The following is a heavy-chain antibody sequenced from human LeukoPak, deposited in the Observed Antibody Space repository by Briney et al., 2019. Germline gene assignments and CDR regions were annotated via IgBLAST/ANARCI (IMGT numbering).Heavy chain of an antibody. J-gene: IGHJ4*02. D-gene: IGHD4-11*01. Sequence: SETLSLTCAVYGGSFSGYYWSWIRQPPGKGLEWIGEINHRGSTNYNPSLKSRVTISVDTSKNQFSLRLSSVTAADTAVYYCARESGYSNSEDYWGQGTLVTVSS. CDR3: ARESGYSNSEDY. V-gene: IGHV4-34*01. CDR2: INHRGST. CDR1: GGSFSGYY.